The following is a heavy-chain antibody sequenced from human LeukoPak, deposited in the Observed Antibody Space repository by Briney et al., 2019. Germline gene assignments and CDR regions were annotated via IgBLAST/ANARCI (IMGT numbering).Heavy chain of an antibody. CDR3: ARVGHGSGSYSYDDY. J-gene: IGHJ4*02. CDR2: IIPIFGTA. Sequence: SVKVSCKASGGTFSSYAISWVRQAPGQGLEWMGGIIPIFGTANYAQKFQGRVTITADESTSTAYMELSSLRSEDTAVYYCARVGHGSGSYSYDDYWGQGTLVTVSS. D-gene: IGHD3-10*01. V-gene: IGHV1-69*13. CDR1: GGTFSSYA.